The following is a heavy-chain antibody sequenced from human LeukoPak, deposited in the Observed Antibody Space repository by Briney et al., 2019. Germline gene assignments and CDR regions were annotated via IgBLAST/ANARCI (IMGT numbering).Heavy chain of an antibody. CDR2: ISRSGSTI. J-gene: IGHJ4*02. D-gene: IGHD6-13*01. CDR1: GFTFSSYS. CDR3: ARDRAAAGRDFDF. V-gene: IGHV3-48*02. Sequence: GGSLRLSCAASGFTFSSYSMNWVRQAPGKGLEWVSYISRSGSTIYYADSVKGRFTISRDNAKNSLYLQMNRLRDEDTAVYYCARDRAAAGRDFDFWGQGTLVTVSS.